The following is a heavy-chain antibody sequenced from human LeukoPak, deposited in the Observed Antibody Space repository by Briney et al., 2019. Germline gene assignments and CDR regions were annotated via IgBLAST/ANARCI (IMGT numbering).Heavy chain of an antibody. CDR1: GFTFSSYA. J-gene: IGHJ4*02. Sequence: GGSLRLSCVASGFTFSSYAMNWVRQAPGKGLEWVSTISGSGYSTYYADSVKGRFTISRDNSRNTLYLQMNSLRAGDTAVYYCAKDVYSNYVGSDFDYWGQGTLVTVSS. CDR3: AKDVYSNYVGSDFDY. CDR2: ISGSGYST. D-gene: IGHD4-11*01. V-gene: IGHV3-23*01.